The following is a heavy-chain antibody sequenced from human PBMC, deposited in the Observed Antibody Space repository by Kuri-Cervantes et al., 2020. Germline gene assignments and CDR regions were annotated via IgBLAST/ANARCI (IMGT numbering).Heavy chain of an antibody. CDR3: ARDRYDQMDV. J-gene: IGHJ6*04. CDR2: IYCSGST. D-gene: IGHD3-3*01. Sequence: GSLRLSCTVSGGSISSYYWSWIRQPPGKGLEWIGYIYCSGSTNYNPSLKSRVTISVGTSKNQFSLKLSSVTAADTAVYYCARDRYDQMDVWGKGTTVTVSS. CDR1: GGSISSYY. V-gene: IGHV4-59*01.